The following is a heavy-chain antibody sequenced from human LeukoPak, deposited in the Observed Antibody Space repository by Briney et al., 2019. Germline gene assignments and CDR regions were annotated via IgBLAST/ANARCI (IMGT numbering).Heavy chain of an antibody. CDR2: INPNSGGT. CDR3: VRPPQLIAAAGTYNWFVS. V-gene: IGHV1-2*02. D-gene: IGHD6-13*01. J-gene: IGHJ5*01. CDR1: GYTFTDYY. Sequence: ASVKVSCKASGYTFTDYYMHWVRQAPGQGLEWMGWINPNSGGTNYAQKFQGRVTMTRDTSINTAYMELSRLRSDDTAVYYCVRPPQLIAAAGTYNWFVSWGQGSLVSVSS.